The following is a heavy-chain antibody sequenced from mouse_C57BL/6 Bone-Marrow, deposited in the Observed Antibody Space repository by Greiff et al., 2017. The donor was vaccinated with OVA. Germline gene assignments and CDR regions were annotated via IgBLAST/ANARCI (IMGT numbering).Heavy chain of an antibody. CDR1: GYTFTSYG. Sequence: VKLVESGAELARPGASVKLSCKASGYTFTSYGISWVKQRTGQGLEWIGEIYPRSGNTYYNEKFKGKATLTADKSSSTAYMELRSLTSEDSAVYFCAREHSSYAMDYWGQGTSVTVSS. CDR2: IYPRSGNT. J-gene: IGHJ4*01. CDR3: AREHSSYAMDY. D-gene: IGHD1-1*01. V-gene: IGHV1-81*01.